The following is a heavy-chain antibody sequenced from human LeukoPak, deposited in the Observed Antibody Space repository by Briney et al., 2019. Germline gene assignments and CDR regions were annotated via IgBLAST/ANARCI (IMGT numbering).Heavy chain of an antibody. J-gene: IGHJ4*02. Sequence: GGSLRLSCAASGFTFSSYSMNWVRQAPGKGLEWVSSISSSSSYIYYADSVKGRFTISRDNAKNSLYLQMNSLRAEDTAVYYCARVTDSSSWYLDYWGQGTLVTVSS. V-gene: IGHV3-21*01. CDR2: ISSSSSYI. CDR3: ARVTDSSSWYLDY. CDR1: GFTFSSYS. D-gene: IGHD6-13*01.